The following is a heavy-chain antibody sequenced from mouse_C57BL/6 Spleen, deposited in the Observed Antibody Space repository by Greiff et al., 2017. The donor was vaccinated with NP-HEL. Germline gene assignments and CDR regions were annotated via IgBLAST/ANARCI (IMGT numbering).Heavy chain of an antibody. CDR3: ARSNWDVNYFDY. V-gene: IGHV3-6*01. Sequence: EVQLVESGPGLVKPSQSLSLTCSVTGYSITSGYYWNWIRQFPGNKLEWMGYISYDGSNNYNPSLKNRISITRDTSKNQVFLKLNSVTTEDTATYYCARSNWDVNYFDYWGQGTTLTVSS. CDR1: GYSITSGYY. J-gene: IGHJ2*01. D-gene: IGHD4-1*01. CDR2: ISYDGSN.